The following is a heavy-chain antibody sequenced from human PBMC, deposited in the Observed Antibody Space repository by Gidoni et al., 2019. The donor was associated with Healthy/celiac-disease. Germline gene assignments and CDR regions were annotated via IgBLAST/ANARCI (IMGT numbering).Heavy chain of an antibody. CDR1: AGSISSGSYY. CDR3: ARGHVGARTDFDY. CDR2: IYTSGST. J-gene: IGHJ4*02. Sequence: QVQLQESGPGLVKPSQTLSLTCTVSAGSISSGSYYWSWIRQPAGKGLEWIGRIYTSGSTNYNPSLKSRVTISVDTSKNQFSLKLSSVTAADTAVYYCARGHVGARTDFDYWGQGTLVTVSS. D-gene: IGHD1-26*01. V-gene: IGHV4-61*02.